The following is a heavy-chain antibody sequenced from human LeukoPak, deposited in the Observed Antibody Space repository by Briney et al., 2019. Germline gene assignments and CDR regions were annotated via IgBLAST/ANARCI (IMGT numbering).Heavy chain of an antibody. CDR1: GGSSTSYY. J-gene: IGHJ3*02. CDR3: ASDSTVNGAFDI. D-gene: IGHD4-17*01. V-gene: IGHV4-59*12. CDR2: INYGGST. Sequence: SETLSLTCTVSGGSSTSYYWNWIRQPPGKGLEWIGYINYGGSTDYNPSLKSRVTISADTSKNQMSLKLSSVTAADTAVYYCASDSTVNGAFDIWGQGTMVTVSS.